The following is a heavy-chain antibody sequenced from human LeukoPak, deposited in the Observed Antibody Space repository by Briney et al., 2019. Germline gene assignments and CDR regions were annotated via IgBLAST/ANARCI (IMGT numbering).Heavy chain of an antibody. CDR2: ISGSGGST. Sequence: GGSLRLSCAASGFTFSSYAMSWVRQAPGKGLEWVSAISGSGGSTYYADSAKGRFTISRDNSKNTLYLQMNSLRAEDTAVYYCAKGGAAVTRPSDYWGQGTLVTVSS. CDR3: AKGGAAVTRPSDY. V-gene: IGHV3-23*01. CDR1: GFTFSSYA. D-gene: IGHD4-11*01. J-gene: IGHJ4*02.